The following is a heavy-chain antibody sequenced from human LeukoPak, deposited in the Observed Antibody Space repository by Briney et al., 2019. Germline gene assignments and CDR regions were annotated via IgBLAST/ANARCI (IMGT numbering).Heavy chain of an antibody. D-gene: IGHD3-10*01. V-gene: IGHV3-21*01. J-gene: IGHJ6*02. CDR3: ARDRYYYGSGSVGAYYGMDV. CDR2: ISSSSSYI. CDR1: GFTFSSYS. Sequence: GGSLRLSCAASGFTFSSYSMNWVRQAPGKGLEWVSSISSSSSYIYYADSVKGRFTISRDNAKNSLYLQMNSLRAEDTAVYYCARDRYYYGSGSVGAYYGMDVWGQGTTVTVSS.